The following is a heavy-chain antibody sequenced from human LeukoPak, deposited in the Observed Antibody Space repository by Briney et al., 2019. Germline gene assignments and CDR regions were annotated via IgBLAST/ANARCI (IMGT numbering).Heavy chain of an antibody. CDR3: ARDSMEGRVGSSRPGGTYYYGMDV. CDR2: INTILGTS. V-gene: IGHV1-69*04. J-gene: IGHJ6*02. Sequence: PVASLKLSCKASGGTFSSYAISWVRQAPGQGLEWVGIINTILGTSNYAHKFQGTVTITADKSTSTAYLELSSLRSEDTAVYYCARDSMEGRVGSSRPGGTYYYGMDVRGQGNTVTVSS. D-gene: IGHD6-13*01. CDR1: GGTFSSYA.